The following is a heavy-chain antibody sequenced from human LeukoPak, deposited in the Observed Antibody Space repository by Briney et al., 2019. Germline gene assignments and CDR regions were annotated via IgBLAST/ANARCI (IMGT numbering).Heavy chain of an antibody. CDR2: ISWNSGTI. J-gene: IGHJ3*02. V-gene: IGHV3-9*01. Sequence: GGSLGLSCAAFGFTFEDYAMYWVRQVPGKGLEWVSDISWNSGTIGYADSVKGRFTSSRDNAKKSLYLQMNSLRPEDTAMYYCAKSDSAGSTYALDIWGQGTLVTVSS. CDR1: GFTFEDYA. CDR3: AKSDSAGSTYALDI. D-gene: IGHD1-1*01.